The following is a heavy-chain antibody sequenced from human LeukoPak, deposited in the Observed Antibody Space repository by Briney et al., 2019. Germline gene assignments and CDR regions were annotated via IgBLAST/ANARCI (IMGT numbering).Heavy chain of an antibody. J-gene: IGHJ5*02. CDR2: IYYSGST. CDR3: ARGIAVAGTPGWFAP. D-gene: IGHD6-19*01. CDR1: GGSISSYY. Sequence: SETLSLTCTVSGGSISSYYWSWIRQPPGKGLEWIGYIYYSGSTNYNPSLKSRVTISVDTSKNQFSLKLSSVTAADTAVYYCARGIAVAGTPGWFAPWGQGTLVTVSS. V-gene: IGHV4-59*01.